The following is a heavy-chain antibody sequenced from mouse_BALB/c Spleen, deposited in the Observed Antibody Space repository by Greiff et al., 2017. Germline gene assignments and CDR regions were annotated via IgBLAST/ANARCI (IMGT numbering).Heavy chain of an antibody. CDR1: GYTFTDYN. J-gene: IGHJ4*01. V-gene: IGHV1S29*02. Sequence: EVHLVESGPELVKPGASVKISCKASGYTFTDYNMHWVKQSHGKSLEWIGYIYPYNGGTGYNQKFKSKATLTVDNSSSTAYMELRSLTSEDSAVYYCARYGYYAYYAMDYWGQGTSVTVSS. CDR3: ARYGYYAYYAMDY. CDR2: IYPYNGGT. D-gene: IGHD2-3*01.